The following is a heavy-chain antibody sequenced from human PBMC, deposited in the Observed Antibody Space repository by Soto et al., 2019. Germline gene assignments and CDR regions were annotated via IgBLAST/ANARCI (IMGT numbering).Heavy chain of an antibody. CDR3: ARKMSGWPKFDW. J-gene: IGHJ4*02. CDR2: INGYRGTT. Sequence: QVQLVQSAAELKKPGASVNVSCMTSGYTFTTYDITWVRQAPGQGLEWMGWINGYRGTTDYAPKFQGRVTMTTDTSRGIAFMELSRLNFDDTGVYFCARKMSGWPKFDWWGQGTLVTVSS. D-gene: IGHD6-19*01. V-gene: IGHV1-18*04. CDR1: GYTFTTYD.